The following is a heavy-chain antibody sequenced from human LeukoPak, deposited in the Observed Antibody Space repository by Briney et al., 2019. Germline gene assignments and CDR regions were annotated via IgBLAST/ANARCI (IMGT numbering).Heavy chain of an antibody. CDR3: AREGSVGAYDY. J-gene: IGHJ4*02. Sequence: GGSLRLSCAASGFTVSSNYMSWVRQAPGEGLEWVSVIYSGGSTYYTDSVKGRFTISRDNSKNTLYLQMNSLRAEDTAVYYCAREGSVGAYDYWGQGTLVTVSS. CDR1: GFTVSSNY. V-gene: IGHV3-53*01. D-gene: IGHD1-26*01. CDR2: IYSGGST.